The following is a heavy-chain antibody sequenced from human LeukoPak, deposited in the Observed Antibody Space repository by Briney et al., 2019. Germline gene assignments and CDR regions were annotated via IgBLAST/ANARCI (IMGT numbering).Heavy chain of an antibody. Sequence: GGSLRLSCAASGFTFSSYAMSWVRQAPGKGLEWVSAVSGSGGSTYYADSVKGRFTISRDNSKNTLYLRMNSLRAEDTAVYYCARQRDYGEFLIWGQGTLVTVSS. CDR2: VSGSGGST. CDR1: GFTFSSYA. V-gene: IGHV3-23*01. CDR3: ARQRDYGEFLI. J-gene: IGHJ4*02. D-gene: IGHD4-17*01.